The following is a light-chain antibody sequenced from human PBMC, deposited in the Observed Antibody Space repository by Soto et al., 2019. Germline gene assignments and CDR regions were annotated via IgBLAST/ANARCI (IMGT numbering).Light chain of an antibody. Sequence: QSVLTQTASVSGSPGQSITISCTGTSSDVGGYNFVSWYQQHPGKAPKLIIHEVTNRPSGVSGRFSGSKSGNTAFLTISGLQAEDEVVYYCCSHSSSITWMFGGGTKLTVL. J-gene: IGLJ3*02. CDR1: SSDVGGYNF. CDR2: EVT. V-gene: IGLV2-14*03. CDR3: CSHSSSITWM.